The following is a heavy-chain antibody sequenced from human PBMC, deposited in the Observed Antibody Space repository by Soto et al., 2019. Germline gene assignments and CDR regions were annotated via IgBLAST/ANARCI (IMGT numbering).Heavy chain of an antibody. V-gene: IGHV4-31*03. D-gene: IGHD6-19*01. CDR2: IYYSGST. CDR1: GGSISSGGYY. CDR3: ARTGAVAGRSDAFDI. Sequence: SETLSLTCTVSGGSISSGGYYWSWIRQHPGKGLEWIGYIYYSGSTYYNPSLKSRATISVDTSKNQFSLKLSSVTAADTAVYYCARTGAVAGRSDAFDIWGQGTMVTVSS. J-gene: IGHJ3*02.